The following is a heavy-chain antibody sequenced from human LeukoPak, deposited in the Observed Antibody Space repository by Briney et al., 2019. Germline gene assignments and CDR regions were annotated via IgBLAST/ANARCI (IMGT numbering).Heavy chain of an antibody. D-gene: IGHD4-23*01. V-gene: IGHV3-21*01. CDR2: ISSSSSYI. Sequence: GGSLRLSCAASGFTFSSYSMNWVRQAPGKGLEWVSSISSSSSYIYYADSVKGRFTISRDNAKNSLYLQMNSPRAEDTAVYYCARSSDYGGNSRAFDIWGQGTMVTVSS. CDR1: GFTFSSYS. CDR3: ARSSDYGGNSRAFDI. J-gene: IGHJ3*02.